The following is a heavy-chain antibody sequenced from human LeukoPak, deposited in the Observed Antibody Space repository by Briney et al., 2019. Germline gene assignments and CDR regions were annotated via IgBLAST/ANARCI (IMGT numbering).Heavy chain of an antibody. CDR3: AKSGTTDYYYYYYMDV. J-gene: IGHJ6*03. D-gene: IGHD1-7*01. CDR2: ISWNSGSI. CDR1: GFTFDDYA. V-gene: IGHV3-9*01. Sequence: GRSLRLSCAASGFTFDDYAMHWVRQAPGKGLELVSGISWNSGSIGYADSVKGRFTISRDNAKNSLYLQMNSLRAEDTALYYCAKSGTTDYYYYYYMDVWGKGTTVTVSS.